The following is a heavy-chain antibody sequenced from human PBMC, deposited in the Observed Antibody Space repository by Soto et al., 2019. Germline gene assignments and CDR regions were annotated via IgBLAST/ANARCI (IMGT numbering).Heavy chain of an antibody. CDR3: ARESAIAVADDAFDF. CDR1: GDTLDRNT. CDR2: ISSSSSTI. J-gene: IGHJ3*01. V-gene: IGHV3-48*02. Sequence: PGMNPRICSAAHGDTLDRNTRHGVRQAQRKGPEWVSYISSSSSTIYYADSVKGRFTISRDNAKNSLYLRMNSLRDEDTAVYYCARESAIAVADDAFDFWGQGT. D-gene: IGHD6-19*01.